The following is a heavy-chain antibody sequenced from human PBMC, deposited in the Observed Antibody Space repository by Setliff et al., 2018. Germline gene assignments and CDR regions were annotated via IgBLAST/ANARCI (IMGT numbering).Heavy chain of an antibody. CDR3: ARGNYGSGSPVYVWFDP. CDR1: GFTFSSYA. V-gene: IGHV3-66*02. J-gene: IGHJ5*02. Sequence: PGGSLRLSCAASGFTFSSYAMTWVRQAPGKGLEWVSVIYTGGSTYYADSMKDRFTISRDTSKNTLYLQMNSLRTEDTAVYYCARGNYGSGSPVYVWFDPWGQGTLVTVSS. CDR2: IYTGGST. D-gene: IGHD3-10*01.